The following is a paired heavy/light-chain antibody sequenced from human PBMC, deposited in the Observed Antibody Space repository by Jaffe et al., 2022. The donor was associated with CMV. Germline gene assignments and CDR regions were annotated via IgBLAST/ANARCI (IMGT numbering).Heavy chain of an antibody. J-gene: IGHJ6*02. CDR2: ISSSSSSYI. CDR3: ARDFYRPIFDYYYGMDL. V-gene: IGHV3-21*02. D-gene: IGHD3-3*01. Sequence: EVQLVQSGGGLVKPGGSLRLSCTASGFTFSTYSMNWVRQAPGKGLEWVSSISSSSSSYIHYTDSVKGRFTISRDNAKNSLYLQMNSLRAEDTAVYYCARDFYRPIFDYYYGMDLWGQGTTVTVSS. CDR1: GFTFSTYS.
Light chain of an antibody. Sequence: ETVLTQSPGTLSLSPGERATLSCRTSHSISSNYLAWYQQKPGQAPRLLVYGASSRATGIPDRFSGGGSETDFTLTISRLEPEDFAVYYCQQYGSTLITFGQGTRLEIK. V-gene: IGKV3-20*01. CDR2: GAS. CDR3: QQYGSTLIT. J-gene: IGKJ5*01. CDR1: HSISSNY.